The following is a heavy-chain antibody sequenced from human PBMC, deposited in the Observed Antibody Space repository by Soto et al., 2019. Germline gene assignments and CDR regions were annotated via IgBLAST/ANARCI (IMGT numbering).Heavy chain of an antibody. CDR2: ASYDGSNK. J-gene: IGHJ4*02. CDR3: ATGLKQQYYFDY. V-gene: IGHV3-30*03. Sequence: VAVASYDGSNKYYADSVKGRFTISRDNSKNTLYLQMNSLRAEDTAMYYCATGLKQQYYFDYWGQGTLVTVSS. D-gene: IGHD6-13*01.